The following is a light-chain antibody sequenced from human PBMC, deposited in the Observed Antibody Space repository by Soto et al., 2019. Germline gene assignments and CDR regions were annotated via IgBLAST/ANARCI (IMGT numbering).Light chain of an antibody. CDR2: DVS. J-gene: IGKJ4*01. Sequence: DIQMSQSPSTLSASVGDRVTITCRASQRISSWLAWYQQKPGKVPKLMIYDVSSLRSGVPSRFSGSGSGTEFTLTISGLQPDDFATYYCQQYNNYPLTIGGGTKVEIK. V-gene: IGKV1-5*01. CDR3: QQYNNYPLT. CDR1: QRISSW.